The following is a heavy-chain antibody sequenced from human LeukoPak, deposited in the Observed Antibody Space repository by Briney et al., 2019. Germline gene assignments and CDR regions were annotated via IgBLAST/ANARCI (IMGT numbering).Heavy chain of an antibody. CDR3: ARGRENYYYAIYDY. D-gene: IGHD3-10*01. CDR1: GFTFSSYA. Sequence: PGGSLRLSCAASGFTFSSYAMHWVRQAPGKGLEWVAVISYDGSNKYYADSVKGRFTISRDNSKNTLYLQMNSLRAEDTAVYYCARGRENYYYAIYDYWGQGTLVTVSS. CDR2: ISYDGSNK. V-gene: IGHV3-30*04. J-gene: IGHJ4*02.